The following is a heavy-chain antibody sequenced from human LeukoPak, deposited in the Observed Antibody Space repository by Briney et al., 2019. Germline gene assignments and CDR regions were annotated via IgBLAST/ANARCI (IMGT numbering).Heavy chain of an antibody. D-gene: IGHD2-8*01. CDR2: INIDERIT. Sequence: PGGSLRLSCAASGFSFSTQRMHWVRQAPGKGLVWVSYINIDERITGYADSVKGRFTISRDNAKNTLYLQMSSLRAGDTALYYCAKELYGNPSGYWGQGTRVTVSS. V-gene: IGHV3-74*01. CDR1: GFSFSTQR. J-gene: IGHJ4*02. CDR3: AKELYGNPSGY.